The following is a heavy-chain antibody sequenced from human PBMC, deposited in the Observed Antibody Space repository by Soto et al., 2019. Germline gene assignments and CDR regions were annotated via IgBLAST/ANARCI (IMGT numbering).Heavy chain of an antibody. CDR2: IYPGDSDT. J-gene: IGHJ6*02. CDR3: ARHKGVAARRSYYGMDV. Sequence: PGESLKISCKGSGYSLTSYWIGWVRQMPGKGLEWMGIIYPGDSDTRYSPSFQGQVTISADKSISTAYLQWSSLKASDTAMYYCARHKGVAARRSYYGMDVWGQGTTVTVSS. CDR1: GYSLTSYW. V-gene: IGHV5-51*01. D-gene: IGHD6-6*01.